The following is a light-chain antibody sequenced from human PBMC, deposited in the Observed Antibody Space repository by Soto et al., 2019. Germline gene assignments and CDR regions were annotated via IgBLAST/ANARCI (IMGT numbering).Light chain of an antibody. CDR2: AAS. Sequence: IRMTQSPSSLSASKRDRVTLTCRASQGVSRDLAWYQQKPGKAPKLLIYAASTSQGGPPSRFSGSASATDSPLTISRLPPEAFATYYCQQLNSYPLTFGGGTKVDI. V-gene: IGKV1-9*01. CDR1: QGVSRD. J-gene: IGKJ4*01. CDR3: QQLNSYPLT.